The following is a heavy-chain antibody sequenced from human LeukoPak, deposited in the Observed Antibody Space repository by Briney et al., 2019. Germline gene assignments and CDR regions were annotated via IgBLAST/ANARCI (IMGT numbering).Heavy chain of an antibody. V-gene: IGHV4-59*01. CDR1: CGSIKSYY. CDR3: ARDGGDDYGSPYGIDV. CDR2: IYYSGST. Sequence: SETLSLTCTVSCGSIKSYYWSWIRQPPGKGLEWIGYIYYSGSTNYNPSLKSRVTISVDTSKNQFSLKLSSVTAADTAVYYCARDGGDDYGSPYGIDVWGQGTTVTVSS. D-gene: IGHD3-16*01. J-gene: IGHJ6*02.